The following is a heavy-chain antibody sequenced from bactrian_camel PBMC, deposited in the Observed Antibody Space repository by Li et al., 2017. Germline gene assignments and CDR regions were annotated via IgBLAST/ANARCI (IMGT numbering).Heavy chain of an antibody. V-gene: IGHV3S40*01. Sequence: QLVESGGGLVQPGGSLRVSCTASGFTFNNYDLSWVRQAPGKGLEWVSTINSGGGSTYYADSVKGRFTISRDNAKSAVYLQMNSLKPEDTAVYYCVRDLYGMGVRPQTSSFGFWGQGTQVTVS. CDR2: INSGGGST. J-gene: IGHJ6*01. CDR1: GFTFNNYD. CDR3: VRDLYGMGVRPQTSSFGF. D-gene: IGHD3*01.